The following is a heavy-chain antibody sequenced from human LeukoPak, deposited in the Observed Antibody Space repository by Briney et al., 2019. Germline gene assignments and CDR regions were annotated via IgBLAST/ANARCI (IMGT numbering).Heavy chain of an antibody. CDR1: GGTFSSYA. J-gene: IGHJ5*02. D-gene: IGHD5-24*01. V-gene: IGHV1-69*04. Sequence: SVKVSCKASGGTFSSYAISWVRQAPGQGLEWMGRIIPILGIANYAQKFQGRVTITADKSTSTAYMELSSLRSEDTAVYYCARDLGRDGYNHFGRWFDPWGQGTLVTVSS. CDR2: IIPILGIA. CDR3: ARDLGRDGYNHFGRWFDP.